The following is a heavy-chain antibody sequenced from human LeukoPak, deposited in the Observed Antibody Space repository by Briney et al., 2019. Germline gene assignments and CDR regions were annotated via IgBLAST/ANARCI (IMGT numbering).Heavy chain of an antibody. V-gene: IGHV4-38-2*01. Sequence: PSETLSLTCAVSGYSISSGYYWGWIRQAPGKGLEGIGSIYHSGSTYYNPSLKSRVTISVDTSTTQFSLKLSSVTAADTAVYYCARHVGLDNWFDPWGQGTLVTVSS. CDR3: ARHVGLDNWFDP. CDR1: GYSISSGYY. CDR2: IYHSGST. D-gene: IGHD5/OR15-5a*01. J-gene: IGHJ5*02.